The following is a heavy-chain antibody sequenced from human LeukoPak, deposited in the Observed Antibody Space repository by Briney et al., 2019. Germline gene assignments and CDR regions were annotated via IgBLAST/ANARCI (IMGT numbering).Heavy chain of an antibody. Sequence: SVKVSCKASGYTFTSYGISWVRQAPGQGLEWMGGIIPIFGTANYAQKFQGRVTITADESTSTAYMELSSLRSEDTAVYYCARNGDPNWFDPWGQGTLVTVSS. V-gene: IGHV1-69*13. CDR1: GYTFTSYG. CDR3: ARNGDPNWFDP. CDR2: IIPIFGTA. J-gene: IGHJ5*02. D-gene: IGHD4-17*01.